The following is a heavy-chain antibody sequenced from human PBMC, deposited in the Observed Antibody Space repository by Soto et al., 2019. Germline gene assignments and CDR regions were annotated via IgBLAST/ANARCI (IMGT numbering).Heavy chain of an antibody. CDR2: INPNSGGT. CDR3: AKYRFSSGWAGAFDI. D-gene: IGHD6-19*01. CDR1: GYTFTGYY. J-gene: IGHJ3*02. Sequence: ASVKVSCKASGYTFTGYYMHWVRQAPGQGLEWMGWINPNSGGTNYAQKFQGWVTMTRDTSISTAYMELSRLRSDDTAVYYCAKYRFSSGWAGAFDIWGQGTMVTVSS. V-gene: IGHV1-2*04.